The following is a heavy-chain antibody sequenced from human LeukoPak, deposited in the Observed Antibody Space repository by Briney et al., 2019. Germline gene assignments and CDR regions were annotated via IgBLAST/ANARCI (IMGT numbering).Heavy chain of an antibody. CDR3: TTPGHYYDSSGYL. V-gene: IGHV1-69*05. CDR2: IIPIFGTA. J-gene: IGHJ4*02. D-gene: IGHD3-22*01. CDR1: GGTFSSYA. Sequence: SVKVSCKASGGTFSSYAISWVRQAPGQGLEWMGGIIPIFGTANYAQKFQGRVTITTDESTSTAYMELSSLRSEDTAVYYCTTPGHYYDSSGYLWGQGTLVTVSS.